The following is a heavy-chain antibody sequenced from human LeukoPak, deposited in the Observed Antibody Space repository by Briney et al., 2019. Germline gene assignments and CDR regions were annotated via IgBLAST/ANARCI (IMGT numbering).Heavy chain of an antibody. V-gene: IGHV3-30-3*01. CDR3: ARDGGYDYVYYFDY. CDR2: ISYDGSNK. Sequence: PGRSLRLSCAASGFTFSSYAMHWVRQAPGKGLEWVAVISYDGSNKYYADSVKGRLTISRDNSKNTLYLQMNSLRAEDTAVYYCARDGGYDYVYYFDYWGQGTLVTVSS. D-gene: IGHD5-12*01. CDR1: GFTFSSYA. J-gene: IGHJ4*02.